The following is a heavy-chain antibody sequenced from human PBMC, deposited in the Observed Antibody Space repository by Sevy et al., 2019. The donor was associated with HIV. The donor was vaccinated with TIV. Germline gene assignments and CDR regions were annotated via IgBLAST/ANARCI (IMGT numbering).Heavy chain of an antibody. CDR3: AHETFGRFES. V-gene: IGHV3-7*01. Sequence: GGSLRLSCAASGFSFSANWMNWVRQAPGKGLEWVANMKADGSDKHYVDSVGGRFTISRDNAKNLLFLQMNSLRVEDTAVYYCAHETFGRFESWGQGTLVTVSS. D-gene: IGHD3-16*01. CDR1: GFSFSANW. J-gene: IGHJ4*02. CDR2: MKADGSDK.